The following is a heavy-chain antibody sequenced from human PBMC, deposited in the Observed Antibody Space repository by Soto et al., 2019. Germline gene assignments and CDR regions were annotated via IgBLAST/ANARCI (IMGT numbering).Heavy chain of an antibody. J-gene: IGHJ3*02. CDR1: GFTFSSYG. CDR3: ARAFTIFGVVGDGAFDI. CDR2: IWYDGSNK. D-gene: IGHD3-3*01. V-gene: IGHV3-33*01. Sequence: QVQLVESGGGVVQPGRSLRLSCAASGFTFSSYGMQWVRQAPGKGLEWVAVIWYDGSNKYYADSVKGRFTISRDNSKNTLYLQMNSLRAEDTAVYYCARAFTIFGVVGDGAFDIWGQGTMVTVSS.